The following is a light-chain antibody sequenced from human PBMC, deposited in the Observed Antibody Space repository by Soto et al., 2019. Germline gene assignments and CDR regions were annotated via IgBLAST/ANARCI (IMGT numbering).Light chain of an antibody. CDR1: SSDVGGYDY. J-gene: IGLJ2*01. CDR2: EVT. CDR3: TSYAGSNAVI. V-gene: IGLV2-8*01. Sequence: QSALTQPPSASGSPGQSVTISCTGTSSDVGGYDYVSWCQQRPGRAPKLLIYEVTKRPSGVPDRFSGSKSGNTASLTVSGLQTEDEADYYCTSYAGSNAVIFGGGTKLTVL.